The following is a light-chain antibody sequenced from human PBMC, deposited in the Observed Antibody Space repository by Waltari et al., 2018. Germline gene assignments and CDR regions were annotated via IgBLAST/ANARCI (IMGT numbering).Light chain of an antibody. CDR2: GAS. J-gene: IGKJ2*01. V-gene: IGKV3-20*01. CDR3: QQYDSSPPRYT. Sequence: DIVLTQSPGTLSLSPGERATLSCRASQSVSSSNLAWYQQKPGQAPRLLIYGASRRATDIPDRFSGSGSGTDSTLMISRLEPEDFAVYHCQQYDSSPPRYTFGQGTMLEI. CDR1: QSVSSSN.